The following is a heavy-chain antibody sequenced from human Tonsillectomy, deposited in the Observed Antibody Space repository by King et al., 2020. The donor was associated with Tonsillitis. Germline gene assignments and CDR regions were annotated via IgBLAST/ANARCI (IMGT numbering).Heavy chain of an antibody. V-gene: IGHV4-34*01. CDR1: GGSFSGYY. D-gene: IGHD5-12*01. CDR3: ASLKEAKIVATIGVSL. J-gene: IGHJ4*02. CDR2: INHSGST. Sequence: VQLQQWGAGLLKPSETLSLTCAVYGGSFSGYYWGWIRQPPGKGLEWIGEINHSGSTNYNPSLKSRITISVDTSKNQFSLKLSSVTAADTAVYYCASLKEAKIVATIGVSLWGQGTLVTVSS.